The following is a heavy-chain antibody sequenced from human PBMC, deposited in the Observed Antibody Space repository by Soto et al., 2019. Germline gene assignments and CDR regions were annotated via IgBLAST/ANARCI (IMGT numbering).Heavy chain of an antibody. CDR2: ISHDGSNQ. J-gene: IGHJ4*02. CDR3: AKDSSAAFDY. D-gene: IGHD6-25*01. CDR1: WFTPRNPC. V-gene: IGHV3-30*18. Sequence: GAPRLSCVSSWFTPRNPCLHLGRQAPSKGLEWVAVISHDGSNQFYAESVKGRFTISRDNSKNTLYLQMNSLRADDSAVYFCAKDSSAAFDYWGQGTVVTVSS.